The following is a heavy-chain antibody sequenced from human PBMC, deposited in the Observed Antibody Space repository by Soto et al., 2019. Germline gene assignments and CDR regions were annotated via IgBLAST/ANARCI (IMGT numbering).Heavy chain of an antibody. CDR2: IYYSGST. D-gene: IGHD3-22*01. J-gene: IGHJ5*02. Sequence: PSETLSLTCTVSGGSISSGDYYWSWIRQPPGKGLERIGYIYYSGSTYYNPSLKSRVTISVDTSKNQFSLKLSSVTAADTAVYYCARVESDDDSSGYYSNWFDPWGQGTLVTVSS. CDR1: GGSISSGDYY. V-gene: IGHV4-30-4*01. CDR3: ARVESDDDSSGYYSNWFDP.